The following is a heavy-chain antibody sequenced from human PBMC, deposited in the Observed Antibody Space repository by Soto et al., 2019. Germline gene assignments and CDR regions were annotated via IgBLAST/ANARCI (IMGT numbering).Heavy chain of an antibody. J-gene: IGHJ4*02. V-gene: IGHV5-51*01. D-gene: IGHD2-15*01. CDR2: IYPGDSDT. CDR3: ARQDCSGGSCYSGQDY. Sequence: GESLKISCKGSGYSFTSYWIGWVRQMPGKGLEWMGIIYPGDSDTRYSPSFQGQVTISADKSISTAYLQWSSLKASDTAMYYCARQDCSGGSCYSGQDYWGQGTLVTVSS. CDR1: GYSFTSYW.